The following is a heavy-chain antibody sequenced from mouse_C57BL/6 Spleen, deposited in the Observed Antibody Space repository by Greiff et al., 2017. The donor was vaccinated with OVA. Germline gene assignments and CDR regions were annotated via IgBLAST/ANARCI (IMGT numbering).Heavy chain of an antibody. J-gene: IGHJ2*01. Sequence: EVQVVESEGGLVQPGSSMKLSCTASGFTFSDYYMAWVRQVPEKGLEWVANINYDGSSTYYLDSLKSRFIISRDNAKNILYLQMSSLKSEDTATYYCARGEVFDYWGQGTTLTVSS. CDR1: GFTFSDYY. CDR3: ARGEVFDY. CDR2: INYDGSST. V-gene: IGHV5-16*01.